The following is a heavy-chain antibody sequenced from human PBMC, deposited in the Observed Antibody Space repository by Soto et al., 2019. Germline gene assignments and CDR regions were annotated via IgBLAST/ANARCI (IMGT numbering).Heavy chain of an antibody. CDR2: VFYSGST. D-gene: IGHD4-4*01. J-gene: IGHJ4*02. CDR3: ASYANYNHF. Sequence: QVQLQESGPGLVKPSETLSLTCNVSGGSMSSYYWSWIRQPPGKGLEWIGYVFYSGSTNYNPSLKSRVTISVDTSTNQFSLKLSSVTAADTAVYYCASYANYNHFWGQGTLVTVSS. V-gene: IGHV4-59*01. CDR1: GGSMSSYY.